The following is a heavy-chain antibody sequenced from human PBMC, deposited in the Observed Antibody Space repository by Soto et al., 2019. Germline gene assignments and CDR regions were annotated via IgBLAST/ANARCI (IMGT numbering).Heavy chain of an antibody. CDR3: ARGEVGATTHYYYGMDV. CDR1: GYTFTSYG. J-gene: IGHJ6*02. CDR2: ISAYNGNT. Sequence: ASVKVSCKASGYTFTSYGISWVRQAPGQGLEWMGWISAYNGNTNYAQKLQGRVTMTTDTSTSTAYMELRSLRSDDTAVYYCARGEVGATTHYYYGMDVWGQGTTVTVSS. V-gene: IGHV1-18*01. D-gene: IGHD1-26*01.